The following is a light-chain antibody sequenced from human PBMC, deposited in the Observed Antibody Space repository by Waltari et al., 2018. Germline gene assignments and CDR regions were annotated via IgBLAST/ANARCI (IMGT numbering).Light chain of an antibody. CDR3: SSYTTSSTVYV. V-gene: IGLV2-14*03. Sequence: QSALTQPASVSGSPGQSITISCTGTSSDVGTYDYVSWYQQHPGKAPILMIYVVTHRPSGIANRFSGSKSGYTASLTISGLQAEDEADYYCSSYTTSSTVYVFGTGTKVTVL. CDR1: SSDVGTYDY. CDR2: VVT. J-gene: IGLJ1*01.